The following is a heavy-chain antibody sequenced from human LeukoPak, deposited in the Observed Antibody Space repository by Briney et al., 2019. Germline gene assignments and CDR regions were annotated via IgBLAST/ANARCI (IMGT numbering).Heavy chain of an antibody. D-gene: IGHD1-26*01. J-gene: IGHJ4*02. CDR2: IYPDNSNV. Sequence: GESLKISCRVSGYTLTKYWIGWVRLVPGKGLEWMGVIYPDNSNVKYTPSFQGQVTFSVDTSISTAYLQWNSLEASDTAMYYCARPLAGEHSGSYYFDYWGQGTLVTVSS. V-gene: IGHV5-51*01. CDR3: ARPLAGEHSGSYYFDY. CDR1: GYTLTKYW.